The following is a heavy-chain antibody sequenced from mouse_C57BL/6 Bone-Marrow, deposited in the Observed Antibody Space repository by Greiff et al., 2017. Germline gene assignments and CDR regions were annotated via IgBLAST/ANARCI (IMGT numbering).Heavy chain of an antibody. Sequence: VQLQQSGAELMKPGASVKLSCKATGYTFTGYWIEWVKQRPGHGLEWIGEILPGSGSTNYNEQFKGKATFTADTSSNTAYLQLSSLTTEDSAISYCAVYDGYYGGFAYWGQGTLVTVSA. CDR1: GYTFTGYW. D-gene: IGHD2-3*01. CDR2: ILPGSGST. V-gene: IGHV1-9*01. J-gene: IGHJ3*01. CDR3: AVYDGYYGGFAY.